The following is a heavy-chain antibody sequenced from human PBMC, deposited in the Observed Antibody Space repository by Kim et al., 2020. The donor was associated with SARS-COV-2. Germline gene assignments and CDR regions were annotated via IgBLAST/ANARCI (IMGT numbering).Heavy chain of an antibody. CDR1: GFTFSSYG. CDR3: ARDRSSPPGDYFDY. D-gene: IGHD6-13*01. V-gene: IGHV3-33*01. CDR2: IWYDGSNK. J-gene: IGHJ4*02. Sequence: GGSLRLSCAASGFTFSSYGMHWVRQAPGKGLEWVAVIWYDGSNKYYADSVKGRFTISRDNSKNTLYLQMNSLRAEDTAVYYCARDRSSPPGDYFDYWGQGTLLTVSS.